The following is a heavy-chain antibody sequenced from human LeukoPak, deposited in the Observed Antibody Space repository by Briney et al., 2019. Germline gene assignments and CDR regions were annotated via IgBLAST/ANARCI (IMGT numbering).Heavy chain of an antibody. D-gene: IGHD2-2*01. CDR3: AKVGCSSTSCYYVYYYYYYMDV. CDR1: GFTFSNYG. CDR2: IRYDGNNK. Sequence: GSLRLSCTASGFTFSNYGIHWVRQAPGKGLEWVAFIRYDGNNKYYTNSVKGRFTISRDNSKNTVYLQMNSLRPEDTAVYYCAKVGCSSTSCYYVYYYYYYMDVWGKGTTVTVSS. V-gene: IGHV3-30*02. J-gene: IGHJ6*03.